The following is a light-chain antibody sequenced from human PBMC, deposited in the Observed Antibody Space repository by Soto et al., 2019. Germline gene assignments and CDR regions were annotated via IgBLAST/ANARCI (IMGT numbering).Light chain of an antibody. V-gene: IGKV1-16*02. Sequence: DSQMTQSPSSLSASVGERVTITCRASQVINNDLAWFQQKPGKAPKSLIYGASSLHSGVPSKFSGSGSGTEFTLTISNLQPEDFATYHCQQYYSYLFTFGGGTKVDIK. CDR3: QQYYSYLFT. J-gene: IGKJ4*01. CDR1: QVINND. CDR2: GAS.